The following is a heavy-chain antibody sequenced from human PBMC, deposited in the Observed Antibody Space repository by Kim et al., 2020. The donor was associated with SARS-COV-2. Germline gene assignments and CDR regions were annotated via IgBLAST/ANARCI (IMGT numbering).Heavy chain of an antibody. D-gene: IGHD3-10*01. Sequence: ADSVKGRFTISMDNSKNTLYLQMNSLGDEDTAVYYCAYYYGSGSYVPLDYWGQGTLVTVSS. J-gene: IGHJ4*02. CDR3: AYYYGSGSYVPLDY. V-gene: IGHV3-23*01.